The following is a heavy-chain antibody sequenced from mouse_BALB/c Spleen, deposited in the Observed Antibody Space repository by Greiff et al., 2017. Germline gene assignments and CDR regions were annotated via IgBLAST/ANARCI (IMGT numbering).Heavy chain of an antibody. CDR3: ARRFDYGSSPYFDV. J-gene: IGHJ1*01. Sequence: EVKLEESGGGLVQPGGSLKLSCAASGFTFSSYTMSWVRQTPEKRLEWVAYISNGGGSTYYPDTVKGRFTISRDNAKNTLYLQMSSLKSEDTAMYYCARRFDYGSSPYFDVWGAGTTVTVSS. V-gene: IGHV5-12-2*01. D-gene: IGHD1-1*01. CDR1: GFTFSSYT. CDR2: ISNGGGST.